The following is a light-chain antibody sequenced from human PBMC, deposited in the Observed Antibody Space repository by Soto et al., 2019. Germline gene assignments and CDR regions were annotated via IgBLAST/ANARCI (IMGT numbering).Light chain of an antibody. J-gene: IGKJ1*01. CDR1: QSISNW. V-gene: IGKV1-5*01. CDR2: DSS. CDR3: QQYNSYS. Sequence: DIQMTQSPSTLSGSVGDRVTITCRASQSISNWLALDQQKPGAAPKLLIYDSSTWESVFPSRFSGSGSGTEFTLSVSSLQPDDFATYYCQQYNSYSFGQGTKVDIK.